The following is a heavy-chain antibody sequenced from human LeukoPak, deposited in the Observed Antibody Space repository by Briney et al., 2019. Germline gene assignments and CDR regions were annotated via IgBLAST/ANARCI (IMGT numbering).Heavy chain of an antibody. J-gene: IGHJ5*02. Sequence: SETLSLTCTVSGGPTSSYYWSWIRQPPGKGLEWIGYIYYSGSTNYNPSLKSRVTISVDTSKNQFSLKLSSVTAADTAVYYCARTKYDFWSGYYLDPWGQGTLVTVSS. CDR3: ARTKYDFWSGYYLDP. V-gene: IGHV4-59*01. CDR1: GGPTSSYY. D-gene: IGHD3-3*01. CDR2: IYYSGST.